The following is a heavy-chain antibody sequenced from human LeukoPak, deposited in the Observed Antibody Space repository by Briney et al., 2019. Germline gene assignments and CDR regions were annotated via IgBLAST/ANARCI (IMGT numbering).Heavy chain of an antibody. J-gene: IGHJ5*02. CDR2: IYYSGST. CDR3: ARSSVVTGGLDP. D-gene: IGHD3-22*01. V-gene: IGHV4-39*01. CDR1: GGSISSSSYY. Sequence: SETLSLTCTVSGGSISSSSYYWGWIRQPPGKGLEWIGSIYYSGSTYYNPSLKSRVTISVDTSKNQFSLKLSSVTAADTAVYYCARSSVVTGGLDPWGQGTLVTVSS.